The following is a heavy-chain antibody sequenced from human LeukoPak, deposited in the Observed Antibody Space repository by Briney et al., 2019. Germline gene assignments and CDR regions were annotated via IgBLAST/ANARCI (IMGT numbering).Heavy chain of an antibody. CDR1: GYTFTGYY. CDR3: ARGGRRDGYNYYMDA. Sequence: GASVKVSCKASGYTFTGYYMHWVRQAPGQGLEWMGWISPNSGGTNYAQKFQGRVTMTRDTSISTAYMELSRLRSDDTAVYYCARGGRRDGYNYYMDAWGKGTTVTVSS. V-gene: IGHV1-2*02. CDR2: ISPNSGGT. D-gene: IGHD5-24*01. J-gene: IGHJ6*03.